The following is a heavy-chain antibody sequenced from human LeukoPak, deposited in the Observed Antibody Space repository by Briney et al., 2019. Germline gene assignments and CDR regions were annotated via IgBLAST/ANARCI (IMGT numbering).Heavy chain of an antibody. J-gene: IGHJ4*02. V-gene: IGHV3-15*01. Sequence: PGGSLRLSCAASGFSFSNAWGRWVRQAPGKGLEWVGRFKSNTDGATTDYAAPVKGRFTISRDESKNTLDLQMDSLKSEDTAIYYCMRDYVSGRRIDYWGQGTLVTVSS. D-gene: IGHD3-10*01. CDR2: FKSNTDGATT. CDR3: MRDYVSGRRIDY. CDR1: GFSFSNAW.